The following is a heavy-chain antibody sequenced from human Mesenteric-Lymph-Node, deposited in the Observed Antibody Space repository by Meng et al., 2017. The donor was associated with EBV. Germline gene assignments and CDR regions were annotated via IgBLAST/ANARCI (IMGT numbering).Heavy chain of an antibody. Sequence: QPPPQGSGPGLGKPSETLAPPCTVSGGSISSSSYYWGWIRQPPGKGLEWIGNIYYSGSTYYSPSLESRVTISVDTSKNQFSLSLSSVTPADTAVYYCARAPSRNFYFDHWGQGTLVTVSS. D-gene: IGHD1-14*01. CDR1: GGSISSSSYY. J-gene: IGHJ4*02. CDR2: IYYSGST. V-gene: IGHV4-39*01. CDR3: ARAPSRNFYFDH.